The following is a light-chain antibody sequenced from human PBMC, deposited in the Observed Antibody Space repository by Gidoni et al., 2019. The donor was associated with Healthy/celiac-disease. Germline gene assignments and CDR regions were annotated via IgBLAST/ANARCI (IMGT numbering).Light chain of an antibody. CDR3: QQSNSTPT. V-gene: IGKV1-39*01. CDR1: QSISSY. Sequence: IHMTQSPSSLPASVGDRVTITRRASQSISSYLNWYQQKPGNATKLLIYAASSLQSGFPARFSGSGSGTDFTLTISSLQPEDFATYYCQQSNSTPTFGGGTKVEIK. CDR2: AAS. J-gene: IGKJ4*01.